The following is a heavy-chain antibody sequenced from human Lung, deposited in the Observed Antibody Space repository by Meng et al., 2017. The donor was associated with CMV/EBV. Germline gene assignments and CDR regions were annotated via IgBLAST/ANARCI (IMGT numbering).Heavy chain of an antibody. CDR1: GYSINSGYY. CDR2: VYKSGTT. CDR3: ARGFHGTVDY. Sequence: SXTXSLXCTVSGYSINSGYYWGWIRQPPGKGLEWIGSVYKSGTTYYKPSLKSRVTISLETSKNQFSLKLSSVTAADTAVYYCARGFHGTVDYWGQGTPVTVSS. V-gene: IGHV4-38-2*02. J-gene: IGHJ4*02.